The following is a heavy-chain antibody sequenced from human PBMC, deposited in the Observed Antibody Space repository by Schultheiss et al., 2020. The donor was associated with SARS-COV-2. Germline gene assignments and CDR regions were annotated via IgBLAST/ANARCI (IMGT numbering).Heavy chain of an antibody. CDR1: GGSISSSSYY. V-gene: IGHV4-39*07. CDR2: IYHSGST. J-gene: IGHJ6*02. CDR3: ARATTVTTFFYDYYGMDV. Sequence: SQTLSLTCTVSGGSISSSSYYWGWIRQPPGKGLEWIGYIYHSGSTYYNPSLKSRVTISVDRSKNQFSLKLSSVTAADTAVYYCARATTVTTFFYDYYGMDVWGQGTTVTVSS. D-gene: IGHD4-11*01.